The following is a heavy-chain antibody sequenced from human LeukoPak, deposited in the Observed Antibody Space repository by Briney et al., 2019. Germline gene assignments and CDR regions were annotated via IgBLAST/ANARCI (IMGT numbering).Heavy chain of an antibody. D-gene: IGHD6-13*01. CDR3: AISDSSSWYGHY. J-gene: IGHJ4*02. V-gene: IGHV3-21*06. CDR2: IDSSGGYM. Sequence: GGSLRLSCEASGFTFNTYSMNWARQAPGKGLEWVSSIDSSGGYMFYADSVKGRFIISRDNAKDSLYLQMNILRVEDTAVYYCAISDSSSWYGHYWGQGTLVTVSS. CDR1: GFTFNTYS.